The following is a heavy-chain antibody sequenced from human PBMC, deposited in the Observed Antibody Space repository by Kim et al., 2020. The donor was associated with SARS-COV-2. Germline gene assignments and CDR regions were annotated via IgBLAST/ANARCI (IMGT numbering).Heavy chain of an antibody. Sequence: VKGPFTISRDNAKNSLYLQMNSLRAEDTAVYYCARARYYYDSSGYNIDYWGQGTLVTVSS. J-gene: IGHJ4*02. CDR3: ARARYYYDSSGYNIDY. D-gene: IGHD3-22*01. V-gene: IGHV3-21*01.